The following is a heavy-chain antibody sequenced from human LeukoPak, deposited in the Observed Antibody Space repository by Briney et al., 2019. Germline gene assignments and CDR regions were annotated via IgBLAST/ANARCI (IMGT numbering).Heavy chain of an antibody. D-gene: IGHD6-13*01. V-gene: IGHV3-21*01. CDR3: ARDLSSSWYSPLGY. J-gene: IGHJ4*02. CDR2: ISSSSSYI. CDR1: GFTFSSYS. Sequence: GGSLRLSCAASGFTFSSYSMNWVRQAPGKGLEWVSSISSSSSYIYYADPVKGRFTISRDNAKNSLYLQMNSLRAEDTAVYYCARDLSSSWYSPLGYWGQGTLVTVSS.